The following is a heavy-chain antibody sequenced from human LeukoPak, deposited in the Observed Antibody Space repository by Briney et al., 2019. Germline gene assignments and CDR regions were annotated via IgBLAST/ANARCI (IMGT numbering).Heavy chain of an antibody. CDR2: IIPIFGTA. Sequence: SVKVSCKASGGTFSSYAISWVRQAPGQGLEWMGGIIPIFGTANYAQKFQGRVTITADKSTSTAYMELSSLRSEDTAVYCCAREWLDYGSWSYFECSWGQGTMVTVSS. J-gene: IGHJ5*02. D-gene: IGHD3-10*01. V-gene: IGHV1-69*06. CDR1: GGTFSSYA. CDR3: AREWLDYGSWSYFECS.